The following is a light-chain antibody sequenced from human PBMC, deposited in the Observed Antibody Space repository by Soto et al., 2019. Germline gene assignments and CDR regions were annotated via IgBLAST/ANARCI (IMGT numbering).Light chain of an antibody. V-gene: IGKV3-15*01. Sequence: EIVLTQSPGTLSLSPGERATLSCRASQGVSNNYLAWYQQKPGQAPRLLIYGASPRATGIPARFRGSGSGTEFTLTIGSLQSEDFAVYYCQQYNNWPPKTFGQGTKVDSK. J-gene: IGKJ1*01. CDR3: QQYNNWPPKT. CDR2: GAS. CDR1: QGVSNN.